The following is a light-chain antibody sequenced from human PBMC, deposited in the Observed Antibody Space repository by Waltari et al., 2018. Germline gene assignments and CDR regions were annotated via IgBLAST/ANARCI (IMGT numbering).Light chain of an antibody. Sequence: QSALTQPASVSGSPGQSLTISCTGTSSDVGGYHHVSWYQHHPGKAPKLMIFDVTDRPSGVSNRFSGSKSGNTAYLTISGLQAEDEADYYCSSYTASNTWVFGGGTKVTVL. CDR2: DVT. CDR3: SSYTASNTWV. CDR1: SSDVGGYHH. J-gene: IGLJ3*02. V-gene: IGLV2-14*01.